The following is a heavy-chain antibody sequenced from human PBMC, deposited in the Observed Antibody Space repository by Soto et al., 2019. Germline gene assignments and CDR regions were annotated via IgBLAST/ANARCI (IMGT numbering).Heavy chain of an antibody. V-gene: IGHV4-31*03. CDR1: GGSISSGGYY. Sequence: SETLSLTCTVSGGSISSGGYYWSWIRQHPGKGLEWIGYIYYSGSTYYNPSLKSRVTISVDTSKNQFSLKLSSVTAADTAVYYCARVRSGPRAAAGAVAGTTEENTVIFWGQGTLVTVSS. J-gene: IGHJ4*02. CDR3: ARVRSGPRAAAGAVAGTTEENTVIF. CDR2: IYYSGST. D-gene: IGHD6-19*01.